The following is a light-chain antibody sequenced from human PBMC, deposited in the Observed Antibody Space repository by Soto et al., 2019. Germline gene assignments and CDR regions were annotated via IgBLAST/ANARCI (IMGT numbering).Light chain of an antibody. CDR3: QKYNGALWA. Sequence: DIQMTQSPSSLSASIGDRVTITCRASQGIGNYLAWYQQKPGKVPKLLVYAASSLQSGVPSLFSGSWSGTDFTLTIRGLQPEDVATYYCQKYNGALWAFGQGTKVDIK. V-gene: IGKV1-27*01. CDR1: QGIGNY. CDR2: AAS. J-gene: IGKJ1*01.